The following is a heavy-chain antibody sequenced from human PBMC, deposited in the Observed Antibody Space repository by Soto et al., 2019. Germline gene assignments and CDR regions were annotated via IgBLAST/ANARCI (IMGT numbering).Heavy chain of an antibody. V-gene: IGHV3-74*01. CDR3: ARDSTVVTPHDPPLNYYGMDV. CDR2: INSDGSST. J-gene: IGHJ6*02. D-gene: IGHD4-17*01. Sequence: GGSLRLSCAASGFTFSSYWMHWVRQAPGKGLVWVSRINSDGSSTSYADSVKGRFTISRDNAKNTLYLQMNSLRAEDTAVYYCARDSTVVTPHDPPLNYYGMDVWGQGTTVTVSS. CDR1: GFTFSSYW.